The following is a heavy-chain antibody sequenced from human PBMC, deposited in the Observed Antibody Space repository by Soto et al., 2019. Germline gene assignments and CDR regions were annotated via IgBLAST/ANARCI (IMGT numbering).Heavy chain of an antibody. V-gene: IGHV1-3*01. CDR1: GYTFTSYA. J-gene: IGHJ4*02. D-gene: IGHD3-3*01. CDR3: AGGDIYDFTFDY. CDR2: INAGNGNT. Sequence: QVQLVQSGAEVKKPGASVKVSCKASGYTFTSYAMHWVRQAPGQRLEWMGWINAGNGNTKYSQKFQGRVTITRDTSASTAYMALSSLRSEDTAVYYCAGGDIYDFTFDYWGQGTLVTVSS.